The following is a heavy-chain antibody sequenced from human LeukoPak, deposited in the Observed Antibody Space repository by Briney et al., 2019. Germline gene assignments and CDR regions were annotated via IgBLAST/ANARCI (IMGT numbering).Heavy chain of an antibody. CDR1: GYSFTSYW. CDR3: ARHRATVTTEIDY. Sequence: GESLKISCKGPGYSFTSYWIGLVRQMPGKGLDVMEIIYPCDSDTRYSPSFQGQVTISADKSITTAYLQWSSLKASDTAMYYCARHRATVTTEIDYWGQGTLVTVSS. J-gene: IGHJ4*02. V-gene: IGHV5-51*01. D-gene: IGHD4-17*01. CDR2: IYPCDSDT.